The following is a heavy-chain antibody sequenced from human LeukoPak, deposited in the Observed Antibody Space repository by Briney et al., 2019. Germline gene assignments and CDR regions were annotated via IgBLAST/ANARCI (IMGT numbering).Heavy chain of an antibody. V-gene: IGHV4-59*01. CDR1: GGSISSYY. CDR2: IYYSGST. J-gene: IGHJ3*02. Sequence: SQTLSLTCTVSGGSISSYYWSWIRQPPGKGLEWMGYIYYSGSTNYNPSLKSRVTISVDTSKNQFSLKLSSVTAADTAVYYCAGQQYSDAFDIWGQGTMATVSS. CDR3: AGQQYSDAFDI. D-gene: IGHD4-11*01.